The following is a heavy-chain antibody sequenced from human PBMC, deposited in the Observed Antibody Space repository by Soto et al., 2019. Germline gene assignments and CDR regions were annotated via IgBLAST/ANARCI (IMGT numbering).Heavy chain of an antibody. Sequence: QVQLVQSGAEVKKPGASVKVSCKAPGYTFTSYGITWVRQAPGQGLEWMGWISAYNGNTNYAQKLQGRVTMTTDTSTSTAYMELRSLRSDDTAVYYCARDLIVVVPAAILDYYYGMDVWGQGTTVTVSS. CDR2: ISAYNGNT. J-gene: IGHJ6*02. V-gene: IGHV1-18*01. CDR3: ARDLIVVVPAAILDYYYGMDV. CDR1: GYTFTSYG. D-gene: IGHD2-2*01.